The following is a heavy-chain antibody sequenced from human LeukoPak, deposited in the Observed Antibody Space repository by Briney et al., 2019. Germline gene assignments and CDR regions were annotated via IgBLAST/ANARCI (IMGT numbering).Heavy chain of an antibody. CDR3: AKNSVFYSRYYMDV. Sequence: SGGSLRLSCAASGFTFSSYWMHWVRQAPGKGLVWVSRINSDGSSTSYADSVKGRFTISRDNAKNSLYLQMNSLRAEDTAVYYCAKNSVFYSRYYMDVWGKGTTVAVSS. CDR1: GFTFSSYW. CDR2: INSDGSST. J-gene: IGHJ6*03. D-gene: IGHD4-11*01. V-gene: IGHV3-74*01.